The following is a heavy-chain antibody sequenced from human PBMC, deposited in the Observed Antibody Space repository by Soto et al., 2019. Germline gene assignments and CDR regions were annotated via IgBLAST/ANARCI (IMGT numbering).Heavy chain of an antibody. CDR2: IYTSGST. Sequence: PSETLSLTCTVSGGSISSHYWSWIRQPAGKGLEWIGRIYTSGSTNYNPSLKSRVTMSVDTSKNQFSLKLSSVTAADTAVYYCARAVCILTGYPLYYYGMDVWGQGTTVTVSS. V-gene: IGHV4-4*07. CDR3: ARAVCILTGYPLYYYGMDV. J-gene: IGHJ6*02. CDR1: GGSISSHY. D-gene: IGHD3-9*01.